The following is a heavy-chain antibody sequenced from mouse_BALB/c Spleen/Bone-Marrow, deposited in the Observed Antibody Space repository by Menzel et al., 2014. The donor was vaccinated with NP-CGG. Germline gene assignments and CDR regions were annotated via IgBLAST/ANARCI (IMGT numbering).Heavy chain of an antibody. J-gene: IGHJ4*01. D-gene: IGHD2-1*01. V-gene: IGHV1S81*02. CDR2: INPSNGAN. CDR1: GYTFTSYY. CDR3: SRGGNFDVMDY. Sequence: VQLQQSGAELVKPGASVKLSCKASGYTFTSYYMFWGKQRPGQGLEWIGGINPSNGANNFNEKFKSKATLTVDRSSSTAYMQLSSLTSEDSAVYYCSRGGNFDVMDYWGQGTSVTVSS.